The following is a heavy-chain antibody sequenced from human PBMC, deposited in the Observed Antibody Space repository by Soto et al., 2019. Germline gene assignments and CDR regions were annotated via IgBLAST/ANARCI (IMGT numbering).Heavy chain of an antibody. V-gene: IGHV1-18*04. D-gene: IGHD6-13*01. Sequence: ASVKVSCKASGYTFTSYGISWVRQAPGQGLEWMGWISAYNGNTNYAQKLQGRVTMTTDTSTSTAYMELRSLRSDDTAVYYCARVGSSWYLAGTYYFDYWGQGTLVTVSS. CDR3: ARVGSSWYLAGTYYFDY. J-gene: IGHJ4*02. CDR2: ISAYNGNT. CDR1: GYTFTSYG.